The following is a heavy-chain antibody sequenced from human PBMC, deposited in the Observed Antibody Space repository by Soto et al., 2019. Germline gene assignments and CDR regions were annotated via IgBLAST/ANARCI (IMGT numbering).Heavy chain of an antibody. CDR3: ARIGRPVIAAAGLSFDY. CDR1: GDSVSSNSAA. J-gene: IGHJ4*02. V-gene: IGHV6-1*01. D-gene: IGHD6-13*01. CDR2: TYYRSKWYN. Sequence: QVQLQQSGPGLVKPSQTLSLTCAISGDSVSSNSAAWNWIRQSPSRGLEWLGRTYYRSKWYNDYAVPVKSRITINPYTSKNQFPLQLNSVTPEDTAVYYCARIGRPVIAAAGLSFDYWGQGTLVTVSS.